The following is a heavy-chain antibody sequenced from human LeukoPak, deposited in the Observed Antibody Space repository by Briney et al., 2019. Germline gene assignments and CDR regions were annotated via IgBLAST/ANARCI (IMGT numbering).Heavy chain of an antibody. Sequence: GASVTVSFKASGGTFSSYAISWVRQAPGQGLEWMGGIIPIFGTANYAQKFQGRVTITADESTSTAYMELSSLRSEDTAVYYCARSPKMRWCMLFDYYYYGMDVWGQGTTVTVSS. CDR2: IIPIFGTA. J-gene: IGHJ6*02. CDR1: GGTFSSYA. CDR3: ARSPKMRWCMLFDYYYYGMDV. V-gene: IGHV1-69*01. D-gene: IGHD2-8*02.